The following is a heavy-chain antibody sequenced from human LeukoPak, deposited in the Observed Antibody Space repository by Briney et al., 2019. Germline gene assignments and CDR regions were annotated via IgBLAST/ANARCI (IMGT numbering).Heavy chain of an antibody. J-gene: IGHJ4*02. D-gene: IGHD3-10*01. CDR3: ARLPNYGSGSYVLDY. CDR1: GDSISSYY. Sequence: SETLSLTCTVSGDSISSYYWNWIRQPPGKGLEWIGSIYYSGSTYYNPSLKSRVTISVDTSKNQFSLKLSSVTAADTAVYYCARLPNYGSGSYVLDYWGQGTLVTVSS. V-gene: IGHV4-59*12. CDR2: IYYSGST.